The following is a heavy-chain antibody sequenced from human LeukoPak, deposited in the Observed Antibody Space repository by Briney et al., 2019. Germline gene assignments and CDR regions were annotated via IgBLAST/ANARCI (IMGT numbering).Heavy chain of an antibody. CDR3: ARANMVRGVGSFFDRNWFDP. V-gene: IGHV1-46*01. CDR1: GYTFTGYW. J-gene: IGHJ5*02. Sequence: ASVKVSCKAFGYTFTGYWMHWVRQAPGQGPEWMGVISPSGGSTIYAQKFKGRVTLTRDMSTSTDYLELSSLRSDDTAVYYCARANMVRGVGSFFDRNWFDPWGQGTLVTVSS. CDR2: ISPSGGST. D-gene: IGHD3-10*01.